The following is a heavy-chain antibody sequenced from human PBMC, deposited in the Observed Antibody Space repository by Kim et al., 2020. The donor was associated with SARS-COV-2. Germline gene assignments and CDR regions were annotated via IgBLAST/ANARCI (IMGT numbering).Heavy chain of an antibody. D-gene: IGHD6-19*01. CDR1: GFTFSSFG. V-gene: IGHV3-30*18. CDR3: AKQAGYSSGWYSDY. CDR2: ISFDGSDK. Sequence: GGSLRLSCATSGFTFSSFGIHWVRKAPGKGLEWVAVISFDGSDKYYRDSVKGRFTMSRDDSKNTLYLHLNSLRAEDTAVYYCAKQAGYSSGWYSDYWGQGTLVTVSS. J-gene: IGHJ4*02.